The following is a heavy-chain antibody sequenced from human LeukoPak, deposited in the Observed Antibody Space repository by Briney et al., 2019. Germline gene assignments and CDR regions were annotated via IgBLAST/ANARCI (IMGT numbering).Heavy chain of an antibody. D-gene: IGHD2-2*01. V-gene: IGHV1-24*01. CDR1: GYTLTELS. Sequence: ASVKVSCKVSGYTLTELSMHWVRQAPGKGLEWMGGFDPEDGETIYAQKFQGRVTMTEDTSTDTAYMELSSLRSEDTAVYYCATRDIVVVPAAMGGDFFDYWGQGTLVTLSS. CDR2: FDPEDGET. J-gene: IGHJ4*02. CDR3: ATRDIVVVPAAMGGDFFDY.